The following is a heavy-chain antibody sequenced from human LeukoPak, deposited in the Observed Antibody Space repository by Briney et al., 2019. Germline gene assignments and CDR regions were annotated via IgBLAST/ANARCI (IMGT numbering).Heavy chain of an antibody. CDR3: ARDRGQWDYFDY. CDR1: GFTFSSYW. Sequence: PGGSLRLSCAASGFTFSSYWMHWVRQAPGKGLVWVSRINSDGSSTRYADSVKGQFTISRDNAKNTLYLQMNSLRAEDTAVYYCARDRGQWDYFDYWGQGTLVTVSS. V-gene: IGHV3-74*01. CDR2: INSDGSST. D-gene: IGHD6-19*01. J-gene: IGHJ4*02.